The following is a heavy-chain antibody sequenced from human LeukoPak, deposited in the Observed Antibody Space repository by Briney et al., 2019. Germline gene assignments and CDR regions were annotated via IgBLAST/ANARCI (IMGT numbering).Heavy chain of an antibody. Sequence: GESLQVSCKGSGYSFTSYWIGWVRQMPGKGLEWMGIIYPGDSDTRYSPSFQGQVTISADKSISTAYLQWSSLKASDTAMYYCARQAGYYDSSGLPDAFDIWGQGTMVTVSS. J-gene: IGHJ3*02. D-gene: IGHD3-22*01. CDR1: GYSFTSYW. V-gene: IGHV5-51*01. CDR2: IYPGDSDT. CDR3: ARQAGYYDSSGLPDAFDI.